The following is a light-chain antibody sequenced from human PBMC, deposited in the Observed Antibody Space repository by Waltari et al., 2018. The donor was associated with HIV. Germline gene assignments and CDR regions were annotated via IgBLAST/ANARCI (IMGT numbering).Light chain of an antibody. Sequence: SYILTQPPSVSVAPGQTARVTWGGNNLGGKSVHWYRQKLGQAPVLVVYDDVERPSGMSDRISGSNSGNTATLFISRADVGDEAEYYCQVWDMTSDHFVFGPGTTVTVL. J-gene: IGLJ1*01. CDR3: QVWDMTSDHFV. CDR2: DDV. CDR1: NLGGKS. V-gene: IGLV3-21*02.